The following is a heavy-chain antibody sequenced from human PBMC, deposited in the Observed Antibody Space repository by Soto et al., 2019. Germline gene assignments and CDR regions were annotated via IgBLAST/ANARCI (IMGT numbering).Heavy chain of an antibody. Sequence: SVKVSCKASGGTFSSYTISWVRQAPGQGLEWMGRIIPILGIANYAQKFQGRVTITADKSTSTAYMELSSLRSEDTAVYYCAPESPFYSYGSGSYLDYYYYYMDVWGKGTTVTVSS. J-gene: IGHJ6*03. CDR3: APESPFYSYGSGSYLDYYYYYMDV. CDR2: IIPILGIA. V-gene: IGHV1-69*02. CDR1: GGTFSSYT. D-gene: IGHD3-10*01.